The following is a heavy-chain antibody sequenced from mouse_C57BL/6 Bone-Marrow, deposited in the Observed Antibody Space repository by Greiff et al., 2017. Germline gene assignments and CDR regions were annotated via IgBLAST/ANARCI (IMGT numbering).Heavy chain of an antibody. V-gene: IGHV5-15*04. CDR1: GFTFSDYG. CDR2: ISNLAYSI. Sequence: EVMLVESGGGLVQPGGSLKLSCAASGFTFSDYGMAWVRQAPRKGPEWVAFISNLAYSIYYADTVTGRFTISRENAKNTLYLEMSSLRSEDTAMYYCARRSNSFFYYAMDYWGQGTSVTVSS. J-gene: IGHJ4*01. D-gene: IGHD4-1*01. CDR3: ARRSNSFFYYAMDY.